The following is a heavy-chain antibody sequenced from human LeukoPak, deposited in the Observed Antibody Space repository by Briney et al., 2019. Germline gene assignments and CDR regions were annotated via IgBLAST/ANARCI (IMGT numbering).Heavy chain of an antibody. V-gene: IGHV3-30*02. J-gene: IGHJ3*02. CDR2: IRYDGSNK. D-gene: IGHD3-9*01. CDR3: ARDLPYYDILTGPGDAFDI. CDR1: GFTFSSYG. Sequence: GGSLRLSCAASGFTFSSYGMHWVRQAPGKGLEWVAFIRYDGSNKYYADSVKGRFTISRDNAKNSLYLQMNSLRAEDTAVYYCARDLPYYDILTGPGDAFDIWGQGTMVTVSS.